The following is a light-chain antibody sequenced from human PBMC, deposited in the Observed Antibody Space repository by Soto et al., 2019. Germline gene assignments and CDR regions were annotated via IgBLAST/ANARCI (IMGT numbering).Light chain of an antibody. V-gene: IGKV1-39*01. CDR1: QTISSN. Sequence: DIQMTQSPSALSASVGDRVTITCRASQTISSNLNWYQQKPGKAPKLLIYAASSLQSGVPSRFSGSGSGTDFTLTISSLQPEDFATYYCQQSSSTLVTFGGGTRVEMK. CDR3: QQSSSTLVT. J-gene: IGKJ4*01. CDR2: AAS.